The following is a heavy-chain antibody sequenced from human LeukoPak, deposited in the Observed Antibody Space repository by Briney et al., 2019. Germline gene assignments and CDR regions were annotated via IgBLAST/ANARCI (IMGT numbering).Heavy chain of an antibody. Sequence: SQTLSLTCTVSGGSITSGGYYWSWIRQPPGKGLEWIGYMYHSGSTYYNPSLKSRVTISVDTSKNQFSLKLSSVTAADTAVYYCARAGYSYGYWFDPWGQGTLVTVSS. J-gene: IGHJ5*02. CDR3: ARAGYSYGYWFDP. D-gene: IGHD5-18*01. V-gene: IGHV4-30-2*01. CDR1: GGSITSGGYY. CDR2: MYHSGST.